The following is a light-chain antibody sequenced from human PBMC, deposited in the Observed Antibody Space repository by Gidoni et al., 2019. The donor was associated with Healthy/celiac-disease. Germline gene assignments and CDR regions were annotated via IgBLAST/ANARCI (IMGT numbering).Light chain of an antibody. Sequence: DIVMTQSPDSLAVSLGERATINCKSSQSVLYSSNNKNYLAWYQQKPGQPPKLLIYWASTRESGVPDRFSGSGSGTDFTLTISSLQAEDVAVYYCQQYYSTLITFGQETRLGIK. CDR2: WAS. CDR1: QSVLYSSNNKNY. J-gene: IGKJ5*01. CDR3: QQYYSTLIT. V-gene: IGKV4-1*01.